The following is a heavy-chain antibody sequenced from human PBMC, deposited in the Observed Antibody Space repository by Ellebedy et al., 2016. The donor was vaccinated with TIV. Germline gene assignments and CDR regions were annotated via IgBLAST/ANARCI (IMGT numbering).Heavy chain of an antibody. CDR1: GYTFTGYY. D-gene: IGHD3-22*01. CDR2: INPNSGGT. J-gene: IGHJ5*02. Sequence: AASVKVSCKASGYTFTGYYMHWVRQAPGQGLEWMGWINPNSGGTNYAQKFQGWVTMTRDPSISTAYMELSRLRSDDTAVYYCARGYPVTMIVVVDNWFDPWGQGTLVTVSS. CDR3: ARGYPVTMIVVVDNWFDP. V-gene: IGHV1-2*04.